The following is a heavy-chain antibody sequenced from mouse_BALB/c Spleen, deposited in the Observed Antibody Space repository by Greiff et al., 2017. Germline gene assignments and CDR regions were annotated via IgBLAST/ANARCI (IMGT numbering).Heavy chain of an antibody. J-gene: IGHJ3*01. CDR3: ARGNYVSWFAY. V-gene: IGHV14-3*02. CDR2: IDPANGNT. Sequence: VQLQQSGAELVKPGASVKLSCTASGFNIKDTYMHWVKQRPEQGLEWIGRIDPANGNTKYDPKFQGKATITADTSSNTAYLQLSSLTSEDTAVYYCARGNYVSWFAYWGQGTLVTVSA. D-gene: IGHD2-1*01. CDR1: GFNIKDTY.